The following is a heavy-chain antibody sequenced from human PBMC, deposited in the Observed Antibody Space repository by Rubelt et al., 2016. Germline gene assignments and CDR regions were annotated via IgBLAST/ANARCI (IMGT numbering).Heavy chain of an antibody. CDR2: ISSSSSYT. CDR3: ARDPYDFWTNGMDV. J-gene: IGHJ6*02. V-gene: IGHV3-11*05. CDR1: GFTFSDYY. D-gene: IGHD3-3*01. Sequence: AASGFTFSDYYMSWIRQAPGKGLEWVSYISSSSSYTNYADSVKGRFTISRDNAKNSLYLQMNSLRAGDTAVYYCARDPYDFWTNGMDVWGQGTTVTVSS.